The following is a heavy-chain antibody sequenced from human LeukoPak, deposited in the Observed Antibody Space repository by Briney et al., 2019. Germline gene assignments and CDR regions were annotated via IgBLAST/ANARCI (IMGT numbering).Heavy chain of an antibody. V-gene: IGHV7-4-1*02. CDR1: GYTFTSYG. D-gene: IGHD4-17*01. J-gene: IGHJ4*02. CDR2: INTNTGNP. Sequence: ASVKVSCKASGYTFTSYGISWVRQAPGQGLEWMGWINTNTGNPTYAQGFTGRFVFSLDTSVSTAYLQISSLKAEDTAVYYCARGYTKDMTSVTHFDYWGQGTLVTVSS. CDR3: ARGYTKDMTSVTHFDY.